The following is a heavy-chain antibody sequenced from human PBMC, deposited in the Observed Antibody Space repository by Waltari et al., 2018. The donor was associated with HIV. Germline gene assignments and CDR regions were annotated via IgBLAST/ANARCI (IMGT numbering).Heavy chain of an antibody. Sequence: QVPLVQSGAEVKKPGASVKVSCKAFGYTFAISGINWVRQAPGQGLEWVGWISTYSGDSKYAQKFQGRVTITTDTSTNTAYMELRSLRSDDTAVYFCARTPRPEENWYFDLWGRGTLVTVSS. CDR3: ARTPRPEENWYFDL. V-gene: IGHV1-18*01. CDR1: GYTFAISG. J-gene: IGHJ2*01. CDR2: ISTYSGDS.